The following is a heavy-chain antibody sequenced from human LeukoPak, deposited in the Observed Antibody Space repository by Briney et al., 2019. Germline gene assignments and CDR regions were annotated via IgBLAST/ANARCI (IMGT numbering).Heavy chain of an antibody. CDR2: IGTAGDT. V-gene: IGHV3-13*01. CDR3: AKGVVVAATDYYYGMDV. J-gene: IGHJ6*02. CDR1: GFTFSSYD. D-gene: IGHD2-15*01. Sequence: GGSLRLSCAASGFTFSSYDMHWVRQATGKGLEWVSAIGTAGDTYYPDSVKGRFTISRDNAKNSLYLQMNSLRAEDTALYYCAKGVVVAATDYYYGMDVWGQGTTVTVSS.